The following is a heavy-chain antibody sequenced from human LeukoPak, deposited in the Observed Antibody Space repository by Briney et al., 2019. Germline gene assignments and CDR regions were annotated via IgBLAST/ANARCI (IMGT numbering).Heavy chain of an antibody. CDR3: ARTLVGATPHHDY. D-gene: IGHD1-26*01. CDR1: GGSISSSNW. V-gene: IGHV4-4*02. CDR2: IYHSGST. J-gene: IGHJ4*02. Sequence: SETLSLTCAVSGGSISSSNWWSWVRQPPGKGLEWIGEIYHSGSTNYNPSLKSRVTISVDKSKNQFSLKLSSVTAADTAVYYCARTLVGATPHHDYWGQGTLVTVSS.